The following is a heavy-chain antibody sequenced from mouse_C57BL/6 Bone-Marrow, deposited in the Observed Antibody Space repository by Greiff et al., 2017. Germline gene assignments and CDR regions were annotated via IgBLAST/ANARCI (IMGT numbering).Heavy chain of an antibody. CDR3: ARLYLLLRLYYFDY. J-gene: IGHJ2*01. CDR1: GFTFSNYW. V-gene: IGHV6-3*01. D-gene: IGHD1-1*01. Sequence: VQLKESGGGLVQPGGSMKLSCVASGFTFSNYWMNWVRQSPEKGLEWVAQIRLKSDNYATHDAESVKGRFTISRDDSKSSVYLQMNNLKAEDTGIYYCARLYLLLRLYYFDYWGQGTTLTVSS. CDR2: IRLKSDNYAT.